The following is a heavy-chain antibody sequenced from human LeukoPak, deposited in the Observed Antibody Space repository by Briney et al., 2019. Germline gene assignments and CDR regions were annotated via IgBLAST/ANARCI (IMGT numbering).Heavy chain of an antibody. V-gene: IGHV1-2*02. CDR3: AKGDDFPPPSGY. D-gene: IGHD2-21*02. Sequence: ASVKVSCKTSGYTFTGYYMHWVRRAPGQGLEWMGWNNPRTGGTNYARKFEGRVTMTRDTSISTAYLELSSLAYDDTAVYYCAKGDDFPPPSGYWGQGTLVTVSS. CDR2: NNPRTGGT. J-gene: IGHJ4*02. CDR1: GYTFTGYY.